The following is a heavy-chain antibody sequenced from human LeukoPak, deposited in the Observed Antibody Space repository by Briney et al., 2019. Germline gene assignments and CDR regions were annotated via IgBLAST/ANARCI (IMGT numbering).Heavy chain of an antibody. D-gene: IGHD3-10*01. V-gene: IGHV4-59*08. CDR3: ARGRDGSGSYVDY. CDR1: GGSISSYY. Sequence: PSETLSLTCTVSGGSISSYYWSWIRQPPGKGLEWIGYIYYSGSTYYNPSLKSRVTISVDTSKNQFSLKLSSVTAADTAVYYCARGRDGSGSYVDYWGQGTLVTVSS. J-gene: IGHJ4*02. CDR2: IYYSGST.